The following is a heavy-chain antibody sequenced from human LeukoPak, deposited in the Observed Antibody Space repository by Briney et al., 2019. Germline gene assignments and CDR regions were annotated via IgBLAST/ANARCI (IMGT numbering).Heavy chain of an antibody. J-gene: IGHJ3*02. CDR1: GYTFTGYY. Sequence: ASVKVSCKASGYTFTGYYMHWVRQAPGQGLEWMGWINPNSGGTNYAQKFQGRVTMTRDTSISTAYMELSRLRSDDTAVYYCARDGFFFAGWEPRPNDAFDIWGQGTMVTVSS. V-gene: IGHV1-2*02. D-gene: IGHD1-26*01. CDR2: INPNSGGT. CDR3: ARDGFFFAGWEPRPNDAFDI.